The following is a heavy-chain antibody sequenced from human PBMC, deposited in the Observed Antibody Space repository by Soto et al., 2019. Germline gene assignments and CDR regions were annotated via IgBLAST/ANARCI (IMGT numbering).Heavy chain of an antibody. J-gene: IGHJ4*02. V-gene: IGHV3-20*01. Sequence: EVQLVESGGHVVRPGGSLRLSCEVSGFSLDDYGMSWVRQAPGKGLEWVSAIHWNGVDIGYADSVRGRFTISRDNAKISLFLQRISLEVEDAALYDCARVKNAGIGNWYFDHWGQGTLVTVSS. CDR2: IHWNGVDI. CDR3: ARVKNAGIGNWYFDH. CDR1: GFSLDDYG. D-gene: IGHD1-1*01.